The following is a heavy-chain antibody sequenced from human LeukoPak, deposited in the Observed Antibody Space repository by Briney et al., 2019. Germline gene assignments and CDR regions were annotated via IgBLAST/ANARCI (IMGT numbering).Heavy chain of an antibody. D-gene: IGHD1-1*01. CDR2: LFHSGSS. J-gene: IGHJ2*01. Sequence: TSETLSLTCAVSGGSISSYYWSWVRQPPGKGLEWIGYLFHSGSSNYNPSLKSRVTISVDTSKNQFSLKLTSVTAADTAVYYCTRLATTNWYFDLWGRATLVAVSS. CDR1: GGSISSYY. V-gene: IGHV4-59*08. CDR3: TRLATTNWYFDL.